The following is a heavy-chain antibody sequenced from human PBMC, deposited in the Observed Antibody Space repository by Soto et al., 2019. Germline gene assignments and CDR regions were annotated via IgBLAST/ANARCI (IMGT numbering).Heavy chain of an antibody. CDR2: IFSNDQK. Sequence: QVTLKESGPVLVKPTETLTLTCTVSGFSLSNAAMGVSWIRQPPGKALEWLAHIFSNDQKYYSTSLNSRLTISKDTSKSQVVLTMTNMDPVDTASEFCARTNWAAGSGHFDYGGQGTLLTVSS. J-gene: IGHJ4*02. D-gene: IGHD6-13*01. CDR1: GFSLSNAAMG. CDR3: ARTNWAAGSGHFDY. V-gene: IGHV2-26*02.